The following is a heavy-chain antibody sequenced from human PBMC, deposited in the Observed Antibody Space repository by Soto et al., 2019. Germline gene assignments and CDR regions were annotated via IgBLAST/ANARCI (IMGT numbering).Heavy chain of an antibody. CDR3: VRDSGWPILNFDS. J-gene: IGHJ4*02. D-gene: IGHD3-10*01. CDR2: ASYDGSET. V-gene: IGHV3-30*03. Sequence: QVPLVESGGGVVQPGRSLRLACAASGFDFRSYGIHWVRQAPGRGLEWVAAASYDGSETYYADSAKGRFTVSKEISKKTVFLQMNALRPEDTAVYFCVRDSGWPILNFDSWGQGTLVTVSS. CDR1: GFDFRSYG.